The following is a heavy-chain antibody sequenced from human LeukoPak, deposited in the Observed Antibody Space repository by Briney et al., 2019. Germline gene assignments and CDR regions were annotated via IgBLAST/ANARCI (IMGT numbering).Heavy chain of an antibody. CDR3: ARGADTGSYGSLVYFDY. V-gene: IGHV1-18*01. Sequence: ATVKVSCKASGYTFTSYGISWVRQAPGQGLEWMGLISAYSGNTNFAQKLQGRVTMTTDTSTSTAYMELRSLRSDDTAVYFCARGADTGSYGSLVYFDYWGQGTLVTVRS. CDR2: ISAYSGNT. J-gene: IGHJ4*02. D-gene: IGHD3-16*01. CDR1: GYTFTSYG.